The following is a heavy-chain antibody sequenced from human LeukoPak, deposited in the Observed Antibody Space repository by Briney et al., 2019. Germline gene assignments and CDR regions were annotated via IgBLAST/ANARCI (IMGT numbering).Heavy chain of an antibody. V-gene: IGHV1-2*02. J-gene: IGHJ4*02. CDR1: GYTFTGYY. CDR2: INPNSGGT. Sequence: ASVKVSCKASGYTFTGYYMHWVRQAPGQGLERMGWINPNSGGTNYAQKFQGRVTMTRDTSISTAYMELSRLRSDDTAVYYCARDVYAIWYDYVWGSYRPYYFDYWGQGTLVTVSS. D-gene: IGHD3-16*02. CDR3: ARDVYAIWYDYVWGSYRPYYFDY.